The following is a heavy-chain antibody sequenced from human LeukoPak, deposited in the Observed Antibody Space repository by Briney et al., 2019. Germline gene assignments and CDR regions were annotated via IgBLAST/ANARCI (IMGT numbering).Heavy chain of an antibody. CDR1: GFTFTDYY. CDR3: AKLNPPYIVVVVAAIFFDY. D-gene: IGHD2-15*01. Sequence: GGSLRLSCAASGFTFTDYYMSWIRQAPGKGLEWISYISSGGSVIYYADSVKGRFTISRDNAKNSLYLQMNNLRAEDTAVYYCAKLNPPYIVVVVAAIFFDYWGQGTLVTVSS. V-gene: IGHV3-11*04. CDR2: ISSGGSVI. J-gene: IGHJ4*02.